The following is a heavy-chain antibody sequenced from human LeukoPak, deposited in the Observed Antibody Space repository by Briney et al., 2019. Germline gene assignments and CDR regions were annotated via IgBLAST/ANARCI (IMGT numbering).Heavy chain of an antibody. V-gene: IGHV1-2*02. D-gene: IGHD2-2*01. CDR2: INPLSGGT. J-gene: IGHJ4*02. CDR3: AKIVGLQSIVVVPAAVLFDY. CDR1: GYTFSDYY. Sequence: GASVKVSCKASGYTFSDYYMHWVRQAPGQGLEWMGWINPLSGGTNYAQKFQGRVTMTRDTSISTAYMELSRLISGDTAVYYCAKIVGLQSIVVVPAAVLFDYWGQGTLVTVSS.